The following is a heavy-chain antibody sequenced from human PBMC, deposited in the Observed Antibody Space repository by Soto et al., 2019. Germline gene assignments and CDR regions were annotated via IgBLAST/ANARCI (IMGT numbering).Heavy chain of an antibody. CDR1: GFTFSNYG. V-gene: IGHV3-23*01. CDR2: ISGGNT. CDR3: AKAPSSDCNSGACSLRS. D-gene: IGHD2-21*01. Sequence: EVQLLESGGGLVQPGGSLRLSCAASGFTFSNYGMSWVRQAPGKGLEWVSSISGGNTFYAGSVKGRFTISRDNSKNTLYLQMNSLTAEDTAVYYCAKAPSSDCNSGACSLRSWGQGTLVTLSS. J-gene: IGHJ5*02.